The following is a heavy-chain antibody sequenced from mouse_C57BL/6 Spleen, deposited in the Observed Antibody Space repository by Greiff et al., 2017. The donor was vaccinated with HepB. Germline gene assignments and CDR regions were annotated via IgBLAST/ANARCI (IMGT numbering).Heavy chain of an antibody. CDR2: ISDGGSYT. CDR3: ARGGGRKAY. D-gene: IGHD3-3*01. Sequence: EVQVVESGGGLVKPGGSLKLSCAASGFTFSSYAMSWVRQTPEKRLEWVATISDGGSYTYYPDNVKGRFTISRDNAKNNLYLQMSHLKSEDTAMYYCARGGGRKAYWGQGTLVTVSA. V-gene: IGHV5-4*01. J-gene: IGHJ3*01. CDR1: GFTFSSYA.